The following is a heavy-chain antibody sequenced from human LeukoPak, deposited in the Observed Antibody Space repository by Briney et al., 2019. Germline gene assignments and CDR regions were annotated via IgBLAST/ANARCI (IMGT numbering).Heavy chain of an antibody. Sequence: ASVKVSCKASGYTFTSYYMHWVRQAPGQGLEWMGIINPSGGSTSYAQKFQGRVTMTRDTSISTAYMELSRLRSDDTAVYYCARDRGKGFDPWGQGTLVTVSS. CDR1: GYTFTSYY. V-gene: IGHV1-46*01. CDR2: INPSGGST. CDR3: ARDRGKGFDP. D-gene: IGHD3-10*01. J-gene: IGHJ5*02.